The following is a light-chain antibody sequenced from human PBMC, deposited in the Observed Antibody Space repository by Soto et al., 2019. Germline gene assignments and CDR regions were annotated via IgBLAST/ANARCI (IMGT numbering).Light chain of an antibody. CDR2: EVV. CDR1: KNDIGVYDF. J-gene: IGLJ1*01. V-gene: IGLV2-8*01. CDR3: KSYAGSNTYV. Sequence: QSVLTQPPSASGSPGQSVTISCTGTKNDIGVYDFVSWYQHHPGKAPRLIIYEVVQRPSGVPDRFSGSKSGNTASLTVSGLQAADEADYFCKSYAGSNTYVFGSGKKVNV.